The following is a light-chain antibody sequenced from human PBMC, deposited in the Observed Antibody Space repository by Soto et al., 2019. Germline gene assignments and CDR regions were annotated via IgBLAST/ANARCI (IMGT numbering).Light chain of an antibody. CDR2: EVN. J-gene: IGLJ2*01. CDR1: SSDVGGYNY. V-gene: IGLV2-8*01. CDR3: SSYGGINNLV. Sequence: QSVLTQPPSASGSPGQSVTISCTGTSSDVGGYNYVSWYQQHPGKVPKLMIYEVNKRPSGVPDRFSGSKSGNTASLTVSGLQAEDEADYYCSSYGGINNLVFGGGTMLTVL.